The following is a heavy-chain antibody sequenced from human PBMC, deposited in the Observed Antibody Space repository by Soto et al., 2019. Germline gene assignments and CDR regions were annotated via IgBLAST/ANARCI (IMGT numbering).Heavy chain of an antibody. J-gene: IGHJ6*03. CDR1: GGSIRGYY. D-gene: IGHD3-10*01. CDR2: IYYSGST. V-gene: IGHV4-59*08. Sequence: SETLSLTCTVSGGSIRGYYWSWIRQSPGKGLEWIGYIYYSGSTNYNPSLRSRVTMSVDTSKNQFSLKLTSVTAADTAVYYCCSGSGSQDYYYYMDVWGKGTTVTVSS. CDR3: CSGSGSQDYYYYMDV.